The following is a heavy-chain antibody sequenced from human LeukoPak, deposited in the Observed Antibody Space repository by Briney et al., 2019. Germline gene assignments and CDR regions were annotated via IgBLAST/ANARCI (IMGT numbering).Heavy chain of an antibody. J-gene: IGHJ4*02. CDR2: TYYRSKWYN. V-gene: IGHV6-1*01. CDR1: GDSVSSNSAA. CDR3: ARENTLVRGTRNPFDY. D-gene: IGHD3-10*01. Sequence: SQTLSLTCAISGDSVSSNSAAWNWIRQSPSRGLEWLGRTYYRSKWYNDYAVSVKSRITINPDTSKNQFSLQLNSVTPEDTAVYHCARENTLVRGTRNPFDYWGRGTLVTVSS.